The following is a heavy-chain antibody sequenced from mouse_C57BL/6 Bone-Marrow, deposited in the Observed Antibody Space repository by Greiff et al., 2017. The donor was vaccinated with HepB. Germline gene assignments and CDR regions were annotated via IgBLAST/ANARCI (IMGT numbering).Heavy chain of an antibody. V-gene: IGHV1-26*01. CDR1: GYTFTDYY. D-gene: IGHD2-3*01. CDR3: ARLYDFYAMDY. CDR2: INPNNGGT. J-gene: IGHJ4*01. Sequence: EVQLQQSGPELVKPGASVKISCKASGYTFTDYYMNWVKQSHGKSLEWIGDINPNNGGTSYNQKFKGKATLTVDKSSSTAYMELRSLTSEDSAVYYCARLYDFYAMDYWGQGTSVTVSS.